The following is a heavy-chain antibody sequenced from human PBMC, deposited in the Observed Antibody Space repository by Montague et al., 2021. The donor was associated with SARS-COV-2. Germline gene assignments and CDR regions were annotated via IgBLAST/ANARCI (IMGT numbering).Heavy chain of an antibody. D-gene: IGHD6-19*01. CDR3: VRYSGWFYFDF. Sequence: YSDYAPSMRGRLTVNPDASKNESSLELNYVTPEDTAVYYCVRYSGWFYFDFWGQGTLVTVSS. J-gene: IGHJ4*02. CDR2: YS. V-gene: IGHV6-1*01.